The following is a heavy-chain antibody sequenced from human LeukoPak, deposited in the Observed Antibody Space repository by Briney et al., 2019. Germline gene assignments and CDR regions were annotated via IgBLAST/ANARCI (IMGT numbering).Heavy chain of an antibody. V-gene: IGHV3-53*01. CDR2: IYSDGRT. J-gene: IGHJ4*02. Sequence: PGGSLRLSCAASGFTVSNTYMSWVRQAPGKGLEWVSIIYSDGRTYYADFVKGRFTISRDNSKNTMYLQMNSLRAEDTAVYCCASGGGYSSAWHSSDYWGQGTLVTVSS. CDR1: GFTVSNTY. CDR3: ASGGGYSSAWHSSDY. D-gene: IGHD6-19*01.